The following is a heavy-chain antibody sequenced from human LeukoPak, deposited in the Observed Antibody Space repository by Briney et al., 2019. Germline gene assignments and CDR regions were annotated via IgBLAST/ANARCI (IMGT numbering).Heavy chain of an antibody. V-gene: IGHV4-34*01. CDR1: GGSISSYY. D-gene: IGHD5-18*01. CDR3: ARYST. CDR2: INHSGST. Sequence: SETLSLTCTVSGGSISSYYWSWIRQPPGKGLEWIGEINHSGSTNYNPSLKSRVTISVDTSKNQFSLKLSSVTAADTAVYYCARYSTWGQGTLVTVSS. J-gene: IGHJ4*02.